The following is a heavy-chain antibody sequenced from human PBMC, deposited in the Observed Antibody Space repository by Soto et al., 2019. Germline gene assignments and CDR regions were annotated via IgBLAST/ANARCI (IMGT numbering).Heavy chain of an antibody. J-gene: IGHJ3*02. CDR2: ISWNSGSI. CDR1: EFTFVDHG. V-gene: IGHV3-9*01. CDR3: AKGSPSYDFKRGAFDI. D-gene: IGHD3-3*01. Sequence: SKRLPCTASEFTFVDHGVHWVRQAPGMGLEWVSGISWNSGSIGYADSVKGRFTISRDNAKDSLYLQMNSLRAEDTALYYCAKGSPSYDFKRGAFDIWGQGTMVTVSS.